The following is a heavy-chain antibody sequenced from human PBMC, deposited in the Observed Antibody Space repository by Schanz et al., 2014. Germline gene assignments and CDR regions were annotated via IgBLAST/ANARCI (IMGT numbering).Heavy chain of an antibody. D-gene: IGHD3-3*01. CDR3: ARGNTIVGVVILGWLDP. CDR2: IIPNLGSA. V-gene: IGHV1-69*04. CDR1: GDTLSSYG. Sequence: QVQLVQSGAEVKKPGSSVTVSCKASGDTLSSYGISWVRQAPGQGFEWMGRIIPNLGSANYAQKFQGRVTITADKSTSTVYMELSSLRSEDTAIYYCARGNTIVGVVILGWLDPWGQGTLVTVSS. J-gene: IGHJ5*02.